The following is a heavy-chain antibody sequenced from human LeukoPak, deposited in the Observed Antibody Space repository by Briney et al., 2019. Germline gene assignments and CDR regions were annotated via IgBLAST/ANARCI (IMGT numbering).Heavy chain of an antibody. CDR1: GYTLTELS. CDR2: FDPEDGET. Sequence: GASVKVSCKVSGYTLTELSMHWVRQAPGKGLEWMGGFDPEDGETIYAQRFQGRVTMTEDTSTDTAYMELSSLRSEDTAVYYCATVVSGSGWYPDYWGQGTLVTVSS. D-gene: IGHD6-19*01. CDR3: ATVVSGSGWYPDY. V-gene: IGHV1-24*01. J-gene: IGHJ4*02.